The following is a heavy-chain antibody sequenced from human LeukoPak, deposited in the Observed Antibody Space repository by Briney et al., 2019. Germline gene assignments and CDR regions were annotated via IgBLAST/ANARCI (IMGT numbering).Heavy chain of an antibody. CDR1: GFTFSSYG. D-gene: IGHD2-21*02. V-gene: IGHV3-30*18. J-gene: IGHJ4*02. CDR2: ISYDGSNK. Sequence: GRSLRLSCAASGFTFSSYGMHWVRQAPGKGLEWVAVISYDGSNKYYADSVKGRFTISRDKSNNTLYLQMNSLRAEDTAVYYCAKGCGGDCYSDFDHWGQGTLVTVSS. CDR3: AKGCGGDCYSDFDH.